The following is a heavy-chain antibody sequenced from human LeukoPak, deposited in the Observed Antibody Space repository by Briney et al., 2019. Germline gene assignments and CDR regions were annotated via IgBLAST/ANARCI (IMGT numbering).Heavy chain of an antibody. CDR3: ARAGRQRWLQLGAGFDY. J-gene: IGHJ4*02. CDR1: GGSFSGYY. Sequence: PSETLSLTCAVYGGSFSGYYWSWIRQPPGKGLEWIGEINHSGSTNYNPSLKSRVTISVGTSKNQFSLKLSSVTAADTAVYYCARAGRQRWLQLGAGFDYWGQGTLVTVSS. CDR2: INHSGST. V-gene: IGHV4-34*01. D-gene: IGHD5-24*01.